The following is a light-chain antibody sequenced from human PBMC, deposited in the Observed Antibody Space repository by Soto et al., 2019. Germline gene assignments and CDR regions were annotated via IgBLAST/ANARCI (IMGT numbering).Light chain of an antibody. CDR1: QGISYY. CDR3: QNYNSVPLT. Sequence: DIQMTQSPSSLSTSVGDRVTITCRASQGISYYLAWYQQKPGKAPKLLIYAASTLQPGVPSRFSGSGSGTDFTLTISSLQPEDVGTYYCQNYNSVPLTFGGGTKVEI. V-gene: IGKV1-27*01. J-gene: IGKJ4*01. CDR2: AAS.